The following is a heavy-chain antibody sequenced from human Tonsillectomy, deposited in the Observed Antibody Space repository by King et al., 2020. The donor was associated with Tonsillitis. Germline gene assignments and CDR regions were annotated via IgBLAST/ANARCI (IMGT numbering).Heavy chain of an antibody. CDR1: GFTFSSYA. V-gene: IGHV3-23*04. J-gene: IGHJ4*02. CDR2: VSGSGGST. Sequence: VQLVESGGGLVQPGGSLRLSCAASGFTFSSYAMSWFRQAPGKGLEGVSAVSGSGGSTYDANSVKGRFTISRDNSKTTLHLQMNSLRAEDTAVYYCAKDVAVAGGVLYFDYWGQGTLVTVSS. CDR3: AKDVAVAGGVLYFDY. D-gene: IGHD6-19*01.